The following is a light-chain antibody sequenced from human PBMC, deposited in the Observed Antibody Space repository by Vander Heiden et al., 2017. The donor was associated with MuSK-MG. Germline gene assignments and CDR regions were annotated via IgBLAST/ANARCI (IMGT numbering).Light chain of an antibody. CDR2: AAS. J-gene: IGKJ4*01. Sequence: DIQMTQSPSPLSASVGARVTITCRASQSISKYLHWYQQKPGKPPNLLIYAASSLRGGGPSRFSGSGSGTDFTLTISSLQPEDFATFYCQQSYSTPFTFGGGTKVEIK. CDR3: QQSYSTPFT. CDR1: QSISKY. V-gene: IGKV1-39*01.